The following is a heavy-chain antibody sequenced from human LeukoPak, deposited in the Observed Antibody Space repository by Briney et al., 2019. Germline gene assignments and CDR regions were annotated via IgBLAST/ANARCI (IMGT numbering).Heavy chain of an antibody. CDR2: INPNSGGT. CDR3: ARDSYSSSWAPHDY. CDR1: GYTFTGYY. V-gene: IGHV1-2*06. J-gene: IGHJ4*02. D-gene: IGHD6-13*01. Sequence: ASVKVSCKASGYTFTGYYMHWVRQAPGQGLEWMGRINPNSGGTNYAQKFQGRVTMTRDTSISTAYMELSRLRSDDTAVYYCARDSYSSSWAPHDYWGQGTLVTVSS.